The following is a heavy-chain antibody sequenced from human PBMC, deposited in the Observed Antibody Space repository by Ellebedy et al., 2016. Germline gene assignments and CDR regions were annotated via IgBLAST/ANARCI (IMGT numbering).Heavy chain of an antibody. CDR3: ARVVGATDGHSDY. D-gene: IGHD1-26*01. Sequence: GESLKISXAASGFTFSSYSMNWVRQAPGKGLEWVSSISSSGSYIYQADSVKGRFTISRDNAKTSLYLQMNSLRADDTAVYYCARVVGATDGHSDYWGQGTLVTVSS. CDR1: GFTFSSYS. CDR2: ISSSGSYI. V-gene: IGHV3-21*01. J-gene: IGHJ4*02.